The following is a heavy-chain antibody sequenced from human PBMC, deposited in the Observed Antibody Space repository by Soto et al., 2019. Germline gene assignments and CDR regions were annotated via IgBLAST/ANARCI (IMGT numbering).Heavy chain of an antibody. V-gene: IGHV3-33*01. CDR1: GFTFSSYG. Sequence: GGSLRLSCAASGFTFSSYGMHWVRQAPGKGLEWVAVIWYDGSNKYYADSVKGRFTISRDNSKNTLYLQMNSLRAEDTAVYYCARVSGWSNDAFDIWGQGTMVTVSS. J-gene: IGHJ3*02. D-gene: IGHD6-19*01. CDR3: ARVSGWSNDAFDI. CDR2: IWYDGSNK.